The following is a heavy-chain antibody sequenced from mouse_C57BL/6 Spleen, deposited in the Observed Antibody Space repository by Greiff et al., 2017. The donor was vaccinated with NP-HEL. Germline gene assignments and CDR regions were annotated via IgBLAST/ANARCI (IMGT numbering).Heavy chain of an antibody. D-gene: IGHD2-3*01. Sequence: EVKLVESGEGLVKPGGSLKLSCAASGFTFSSYAMSWVRQTPEKRLEWVAYISSGGDYIYYADTVKGRFTISRDNARNTLYLQMSSLKSEDTAMYYCTRDDGKVWYFDVWGTGTTVTVSS. CDR1: GFTFSSYA. CDR2: ISSGGDYI. V-gene: IGHV5-9-1*02. J-gene: IGHJ1*03. CDR3: TRDDGKVWYFDV.